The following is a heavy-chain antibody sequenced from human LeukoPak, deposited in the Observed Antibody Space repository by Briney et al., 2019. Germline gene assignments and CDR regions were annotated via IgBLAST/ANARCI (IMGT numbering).Heavy chain of an antibody. CDR1: GFTFSSYS. D-gene: IGHD6-19*01. CDR3: AREEYSSGWYYFDY. J-gene: IGHJ4*02. Sequence: PGGSLRLSCAASGFTFSSYSMNWVRQAPGKGLEWVSSISSSSSYIYYAGSVKGRFTISRDNAKNSLYLQMNSLRAEDTAVYYCAREEYSSGWYYFDYWGQGTLVTVSS. CDR2: ISSSSSYI. V-gene: IGHV3-21*01.